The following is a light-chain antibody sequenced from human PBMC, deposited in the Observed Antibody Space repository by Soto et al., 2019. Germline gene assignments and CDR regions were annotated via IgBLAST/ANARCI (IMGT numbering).Light chain of an antibody. CDR1: SSNIGRNT. Sequence: QSVLTQPPSATRTPGQRVTISCSGSSSNIGRNTINWYQQLPGTAPRLLIYSNNQRPSGVPDRFSASKSGTSASLAISGLQSEDEADYYCAAWDDSLNGHAVFGGGTKLTVL. J-gene: IGLJ2*01. V-gene: IGLV1-44*01. CDR3: AAWDDSLNGHAV. CDR2: SNN.